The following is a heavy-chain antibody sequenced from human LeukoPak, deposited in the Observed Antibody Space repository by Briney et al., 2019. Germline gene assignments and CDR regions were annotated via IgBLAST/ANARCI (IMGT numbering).Heavy chain of an antibody. D-gene: IGHD6-13*01. V-gene: IGHV1-2*02. J-gene: IGHJ4*02. CDR2: INSNSGGT. Sequence: ASVKVSCKASGYTFTGYYMHWVRQAPGQGLEWMGWINSNSGGTNYAQKFQGRVTMTRDTSISTAYMELSRLRSDDTAVYYCARSYSSSWYVYFDYWGQGTLVTVSS. CDR3: ARSYSSSWYVYFDY. CDR1: GYTFTGYY.